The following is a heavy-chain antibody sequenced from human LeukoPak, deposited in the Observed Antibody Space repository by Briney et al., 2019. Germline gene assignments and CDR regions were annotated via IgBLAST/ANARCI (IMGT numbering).Heavy chain of an antibody. CDR1: GFTFTSSA. CDR2: IVVGSGNT. J-gene: IGHJ6*02. Sequence: SVKVSCKASGFTFTSSAMQWVRQTRGQRLEWIGWIVVGSGNTNYAQKFQERVTITRDMSTSTAYMELSSLRSEDTAVYYCAAEYMTRNYYYGMDVWGQGTTVTVSS. V-gene: IGHV1-58*02. D-gene: IGHD1-14*01. CDR3: AAEYMTRNYYYGMDV.